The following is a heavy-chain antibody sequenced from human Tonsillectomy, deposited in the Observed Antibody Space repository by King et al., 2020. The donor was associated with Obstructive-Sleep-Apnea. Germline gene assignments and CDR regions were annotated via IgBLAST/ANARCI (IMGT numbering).Heavy chain of an antibody. J-gene: IGHJ4*02. V-gene: IGHV3-23*04. Sequence: VQLVESGGGLVQPGGSLRLSCAASGFTFSSYAMSWVRQAPGKGLEWVSAISGSGGSTYYADSVKGRFTISRENSKNTLYLQMNSRRAVDTAVYYCANYYGSGPDYWGQGTLVTVSS. CDR1: GFTFSSYA. CDR3: ANYYGSGPDY. D-gene: IGHD3-10*01. CDR2: ISGSGGST.